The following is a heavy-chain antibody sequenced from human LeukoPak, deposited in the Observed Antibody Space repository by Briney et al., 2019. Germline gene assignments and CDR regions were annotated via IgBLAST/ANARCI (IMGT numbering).Heavy chain of an antibody. CDR3: AKRMVVAATTYYFDY. CDR1: GFTFSTYA. J-gene: IGHJ4*02. CDR2: ISGAGGTT. V-gene: IGHV3-23*01. Sequence: GGSLRLSCAASGFTFSTYAMSWVRQAPGKGLEWVSAISGAGGTTYYAASVKGRFTISRDNSKNTLYLQVNSLRAEDTAVYYCAKRMVVAATTYYFDYWGQGTLVTVSS. D-gene: IGHD2-15*01.